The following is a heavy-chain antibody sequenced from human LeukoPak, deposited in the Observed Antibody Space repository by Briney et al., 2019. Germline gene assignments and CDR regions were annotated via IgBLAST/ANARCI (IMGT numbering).Heavy chain of an antibody. CDR3: ARGSYDSSGYLEEDAFDI. Sequence: GASVKVSCKASGYTFTSYGISWVRQAPGQGLEWMGWISAYNGNTNYAQKLQGRVTMTRDTSTSTVYMELSSLRSEDTAVYYCARGSYDSSGYLEEDAFDIWGQGTMVTVSS. V-gene: IGHV1-18*01. J-gene: IGHJ3*02. D-gene: IGHD3-22*01. CDR1: GYTFTSYG. CDR2: ISAYNGNT.